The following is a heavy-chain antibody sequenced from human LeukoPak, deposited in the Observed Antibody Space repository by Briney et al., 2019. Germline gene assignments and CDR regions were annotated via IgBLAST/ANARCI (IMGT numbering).Heavy chain of an antibody. Sequence: MTSETLSLTCSVSGGSISNYYWSWIRQPPGKGLEGIGYIYYSGSTDYKPSLNSRVSMSVDTSKNQYSLRLSSLTAADTAVYYCARHTPVALRSGYYYNMDVWGQGTSVTVSS. CDR3: ARHTPVALRSGYYYNMDV. D-gene: IGHD2-15*01. J-gene: IGHJ6*02. CDR2: IYYSGST. CDR1: GGSISNYY. V-gene: IGHV4-59*08.